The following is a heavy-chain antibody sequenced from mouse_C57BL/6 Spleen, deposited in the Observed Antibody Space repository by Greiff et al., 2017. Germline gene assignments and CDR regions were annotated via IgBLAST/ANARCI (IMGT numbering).Heavy chain of an antibody. CDR1: GFTFSSYG. V-gene: IGHV5-6*01. J-gene: IGHJ4*01. Sequence: DVHLVESGGDLVKPGGSLKLSCAASGFTFSSYGMSWVRQTPDKRLEWVATISSGGSYTYYPDSVQGRFTISRDNAKNTLYLQMSRLKSEDTAMYYCSGSSYGYYAMDYWGQGTSVTVSS. D-gene: IGHD1-1*01. CDR2: ISSGGSYT. CDR3: SGSSYGYYAMDY.